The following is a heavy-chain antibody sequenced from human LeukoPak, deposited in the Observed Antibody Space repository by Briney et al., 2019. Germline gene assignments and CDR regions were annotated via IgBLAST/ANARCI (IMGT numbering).Heavy chain of an antibody. J-gene: IGHJ4*02. CDR2: IRGSATMT. D-gene: IGHD6-19*01. Sequence: PGGSLRLSCAASGFTFSSYAMNWVRQAPGKGLEWVASIRGSATMTYYADSVKGRFTISRDNAKNSLYLQMNSLRAEDTAAYYCAREYSSGWYNLYYFDYWGQGTLVTVSS. V-gene: IGHV3-23*01. CDR3: AREYSSGWYNLYYFDY. CDR1: GFTFSSYA.